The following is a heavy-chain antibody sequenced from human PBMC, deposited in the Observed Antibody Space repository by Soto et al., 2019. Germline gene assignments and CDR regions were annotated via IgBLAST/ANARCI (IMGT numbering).Heavy chain of an antibody. CDR1: GGSISSGGYY. J-gene: IGHJ6*02. V-gene: IGHV4-31*03. CDR2: IYYSGST. Sequence: PSETLSLTCTVSGGSISSGGYYWSWIRQHPGKGLEWIGYIYYSGSTYYNPSLKSRVTISVDTSKNQFSLKLSSVTAADTAVYYCARGFTGFRYGMDVWGQGXTVTVSS. CDR3: ARGFTGFRYGMDV. D-gene: IGHD3-10*01.